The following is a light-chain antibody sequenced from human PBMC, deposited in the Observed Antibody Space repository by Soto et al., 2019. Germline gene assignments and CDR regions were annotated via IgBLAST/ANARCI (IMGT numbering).Light chain of an antibody. V-gene: IGKV3D-15*01. J-gene: IGKJ4*01. CDR1: QPVSKN. CDR2: DAS. Sequence: IVLTQSPATLSVSPGERVTLSCRASQPVSKNLAWYQQRPGQPPRLLIYDASTRAPGISPRFSGSGSETDFTLTIGRLQPEDCAVYYCQQDNNWPLTLGGGTKVDIK. CDR3: QQDNNWPLT.